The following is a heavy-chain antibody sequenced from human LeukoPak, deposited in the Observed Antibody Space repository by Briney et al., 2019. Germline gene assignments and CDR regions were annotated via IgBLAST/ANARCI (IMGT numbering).Heavy chain of an antibody. Sequence: SEILSLTCTVSGGSISSSAYYWGWIRQPPGKGLEWIGSIFYPGSTYYKPSLKSRVTISVDTSKNQFSLKLSSVTAADTAVYYCARNIDDWGQGTLVTVSS. J-gene: IGHJ4*02. V-gene: IGHV4-39*01. CDR3: ARNIDD. CDR1: GGSISSSAYY. CDR2: IFYPGST. D-gene: IGHD1/OR15-1a*01.